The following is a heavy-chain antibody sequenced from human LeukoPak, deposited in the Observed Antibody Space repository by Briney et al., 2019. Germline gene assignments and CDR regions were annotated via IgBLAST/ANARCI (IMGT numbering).Heavy chain of an antibody. CDR2: LYSSGNT. CDR1: GGSISTTNYY. V-gene: IGHV4-39*01. CDR3: ARHSGLRSPFDP. Sequence: SETLSLTCTVSGGSISTTNYYWGWIRQPPGRDLEWIGSLYSSGNTYYNPSLESRVTISADTSKNQLSLKLTSATAADTSVYYCARHSGLRSPFDPWGQGTLVTVSS. D-gene: IGHD3-3*01. J-gene: IGHJ5*02.